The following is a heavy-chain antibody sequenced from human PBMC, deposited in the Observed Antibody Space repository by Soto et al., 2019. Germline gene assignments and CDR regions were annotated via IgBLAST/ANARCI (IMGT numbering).Heavy chain of an antibody. CDR2: ISRTSSTI. CDR3: AKFYAAIYYYGMDV. Sequence: GGSLRLSCAASAFTFRSYAMNWVRQAPGKGLEWVSGISRTSSTIYYADSVRGRFSISRDNAKNSLYLQMNSLRAEDTAVYYCAKFYAAIYYYGMDVWGQGTTVTVSS. CDR1: AFTFRSYA. V-gene: IGHV3-48*01. D-gene: IGHD2-2*01. J-gene: IGHJ6*02.